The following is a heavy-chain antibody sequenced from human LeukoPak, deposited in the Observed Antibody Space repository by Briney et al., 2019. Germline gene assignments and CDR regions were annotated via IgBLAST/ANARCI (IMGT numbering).Heavy chain of an antibody. Sequence: GGSLRLSCAASGFTFSSYAMSWVRQAPGKGLEWVSAISGSGGSTYYADSVKGRFTISRDNSKNTLYLQMNSLRAEDTAVYYCAKGPLTMVRGATYYFDYWGQGTLVTVSS. CDR2: ISGSGGST. J-gene: IGHJ4*02. V-gene: IGHV3-23*01. CDR3: AKGPLTMVRGATYYFDY. CDR1: GFTFSSYA. D-gene: IGHD3-10*01.